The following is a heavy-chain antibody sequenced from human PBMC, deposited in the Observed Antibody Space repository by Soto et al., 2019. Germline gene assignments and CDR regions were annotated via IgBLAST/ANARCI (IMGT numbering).Heavy chain of an antibody. CDR3: ARDIRIAAAGTLYYYYGMDV. CDR2: IYSGGST. Sequence: GGSLRLSCAASGFTVSSNYMSWVRQAPGKGLEWVSVIYSGGSTYYADSVKGRFTISRDNSKNTLYLQMNSLRAEDTAVYYCARDIRIAAAGTLYYYYGMDVWGQGTTVTVS. V-gene: IGHV3-53*01. J-gene: IGHJ6*02. D-gene: IGHD6-13*01. CDR1: GFTVSSNY.